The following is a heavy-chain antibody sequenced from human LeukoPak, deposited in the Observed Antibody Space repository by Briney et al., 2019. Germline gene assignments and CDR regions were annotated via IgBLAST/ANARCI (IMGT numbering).Heavy chain of an antibody. D-gene: IGHD6-6*01. CDR2: INPSGGST. CDR3: ALAARYYYYTMDV. CDR1: GYTFTNYY. V-gene: IGHV1-46*01. Sequence: ASVKVSCMASGYTFTNYYMHWVRQAPGQGLEWMGIINPSGGSTSHTQKFQGRVTLTRDTSTSTVYMELSSLRSEDTAVYYCALAARYYYYTMDVWGQGTTVTVSS. J-gene: IGHJ6*02.